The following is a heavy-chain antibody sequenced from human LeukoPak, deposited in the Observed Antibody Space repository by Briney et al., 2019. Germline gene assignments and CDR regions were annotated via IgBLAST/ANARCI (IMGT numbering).Heavy chain of an antibody. CDR3: ARDRGYSGSYYGAFDI. V-gene: IGHV3-30-3*01. J-gene: IGHJ3*02. CDR1: GFTFSSYA. CDR2: ISYDGSNK. Sequence: GGSLRLSCAASGFTFSSYAMHWVRQAPGKGPEWVAVISYDGSNKYYADSVKGRFTISRDNSKNTLYLQMNSLRAEDTAVYYCARDRGYSGSYYGAFDIWGQGTMVTVSS. D-gene: IGHD1-26*01.